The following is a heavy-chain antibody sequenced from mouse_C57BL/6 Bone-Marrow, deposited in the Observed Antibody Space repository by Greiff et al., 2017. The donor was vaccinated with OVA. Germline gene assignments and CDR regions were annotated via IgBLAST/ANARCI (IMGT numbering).Heavy chain of an antibody. V-gene: IGHV1-81*01. D-gene: IGHD3-2*02. CDR1: GYTFTSYG. CDR2: IYPRSGNT. J-gene: IGHJ2*01. CDR3: ARQLRLGYYFDY. Sequence: VQLQQSGAELARPGASVKLSCKASGYTFTSYGISWVKQRTGQGLEWIGEIYPRSGNTYYNEKFKGKATLTADKSSSTAYMELRSLTSEDSAVYFCARQLRLGYYFDYWGQGTTLTVSS.